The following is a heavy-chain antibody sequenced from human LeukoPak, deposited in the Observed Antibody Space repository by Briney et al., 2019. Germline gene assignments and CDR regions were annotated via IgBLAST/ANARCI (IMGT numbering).Heavy chain of an antibody. CDR2: ISGSGGST. CDR3: AKDAIAARQPHLIDY. Sequence: GGSLRLSCAASGFTFSSYAMSWVRQAPGKGLEWVSAISGSGGSTYYADSVKGRFTISRDNSENTLYLQMNSLRAEDTAVYYCAKDAIAARQPHLIDYWGQGTLVTVSS. V-gene: IGHV3-23*01. D-gene: IGHD6-6*01. J-gene: IGHJ4*02. CDR1: GFTFSSYA.